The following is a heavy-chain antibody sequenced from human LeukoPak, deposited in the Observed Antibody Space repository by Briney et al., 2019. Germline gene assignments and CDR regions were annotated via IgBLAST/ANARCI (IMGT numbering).Heavy chain of an antibody. J-gene: IGHJ4*02. CDR3: ARDLGGVGGFDY. CDR2: IYYSGST. V-gene: IGHV4-59*01. CDR1: GCSISSYY. Sequence: LETLSLTYTVSGCSISSYYWSWIRQPPGKGLEWIGYIYYSGSTNYNPSLKSRVTISVDTSKNQFSLKLSSVTAADTAVYYCARDLGGVGGFDYWGQGTLVTVSS. D-gene: IGHD3-10*01.